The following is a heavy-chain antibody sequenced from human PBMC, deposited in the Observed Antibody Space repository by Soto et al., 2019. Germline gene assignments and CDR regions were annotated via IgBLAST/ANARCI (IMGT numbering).Heavy chain of an antibody. J-gene: IGHJ3*02. CDR1: GYTFTSYG. CDR3: ARDAYYTLSDAFDI. CDR2: ISAYNVNT. V-gene: IGHV1-18*01. D-gene: IGHD3-3*01. Sequence: QVQLVQSGAEVKKPGASVKVSCKASGYTFTSYGISWVRQAPGQGLEWMGWISAYNVNTTYAQKLKGRVTMTTDTSTSKAYMELRSLRSDDTAVYYCARDAYYTLSDAFDIWGQGTMVTVSS.